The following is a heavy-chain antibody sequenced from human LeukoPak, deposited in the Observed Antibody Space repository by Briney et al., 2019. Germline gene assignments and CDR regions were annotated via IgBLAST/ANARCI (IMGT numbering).Heavy chain of an antibody. Sequence: EASVHVSRKASGYTFTGYYLHWVRQAPGKGLEYMGWINPNTGGTNYVQKFQGRLTMTRDTSISTGYMELSSLRSDDTALYYCARADGYNLGELRGQGTHVTVSS. V-gene: IGHV1-2*02. CDR3: ARADGYNLGEL. J-gene: IGHJ1*01. CDR2: INPNTGGT. D-gene: IGHD5-24*01. CDR1: GYTFTGYY.